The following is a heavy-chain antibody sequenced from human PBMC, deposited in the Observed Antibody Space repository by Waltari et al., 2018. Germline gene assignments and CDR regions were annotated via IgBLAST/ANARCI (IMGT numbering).Heavy chain of an antibody. D-gene: IGHD2-2*01. Sequence: QVQLVQSGAEVKKPGASVKVSCKASGYTLTGYNMHWVRQAPGQGLEWMGWINSKSGGTEYAQKFQGMVTITRDTSISTAYMELRSLTSDDTAVYYCARDASRRYFDYWGQGTLVTVSS. CDR2: INSKSGGT. CDR1: GYTLTGYN. J-gene: IGHJ4*02. V-gene: IGHV1-2*02. CDR3: ARDASRRYFDY.